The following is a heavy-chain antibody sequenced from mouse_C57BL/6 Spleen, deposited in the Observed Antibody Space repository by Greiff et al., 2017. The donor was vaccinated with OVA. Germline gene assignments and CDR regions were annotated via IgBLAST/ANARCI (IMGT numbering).Heavy chain of an antibody. CDR2: IRHKANNHAT. Sequence: EVQRVESGGGLVQPGGSMKLSCAASGFTFSDAWMDWVRQSPEQGLEWVAEIRHKANNHATYYAESVKGRFTISRADSKSSVYLQRNSLRAEEAGIYYCTGGGPWDFDGWGTGTTVTVSS. CDR3: TGGGPWDFDG. V-gene: IGHV6-6*01. J-gene: IGHJ1*03. CDR1: GFTFSDAW.